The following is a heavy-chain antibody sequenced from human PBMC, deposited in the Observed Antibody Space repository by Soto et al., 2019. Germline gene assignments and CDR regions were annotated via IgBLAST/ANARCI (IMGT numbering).Heavy chain of an antibody. V-gene: IGHV3-13*01. J-gene: IGHJ3*02. Sequence: GGSLRLSCAASGFTFSSYDMHWVRQATGEGLQWVANINVAGDTYYPVSVKGRFTISRENAKNSVYLQINSLRVEDTAVYYCTRTADFTSAFDIWGRGVMVTVSS. CDR1: GFTFSSYD. CDR3: TRTADFTSAFDI. D-gene: IGHD2-21*02. CDR2: INVAGDT.